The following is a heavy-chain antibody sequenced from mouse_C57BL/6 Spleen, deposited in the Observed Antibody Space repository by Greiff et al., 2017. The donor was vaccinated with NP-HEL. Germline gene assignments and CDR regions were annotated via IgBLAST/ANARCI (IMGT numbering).Heavy chain of an antibody. CDR1: GFTFSSYA. Sequence: EVMLVESGEGLVKPGGSLKLSCAASGFTFSSYAMSWVRQTPEKRLEWVAYISSGGDYIYYADIVKGRFTISRDNARNTLYLQMSSLKSEDTAMYYCTRYDYDDWYFDVWGTGTTVTVSS. V-gene: IGHV5-9-1*02. CDR2: ISSGGDYI. CDR3: TRYDYDDWYFDV. D-gene: IGHD2-4*01. J-gene: IGHJ1*03.